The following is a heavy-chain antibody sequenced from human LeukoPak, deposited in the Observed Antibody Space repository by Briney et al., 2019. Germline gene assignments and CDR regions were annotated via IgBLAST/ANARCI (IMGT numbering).Heavy chain of an antibody. CDR3: ARVALYYDILTGQNWFDP. Sequence: PGGSLRLSCAASGFTFSSYAMSWVRQAPGKGLEWVSAISGSGGSTYYADSVKGRFTISRDNSKNTLYLQMNSLRAEDTAVYYCARVALYYDILTGQNWFDPWDQGTLVTVSS. D-gene: IGHD3-9*01. J-gene: IGHJ5*02. CDR2: ISGSGGST. CDR1: GFTFSSYA. V-gene: IGHV3-23*01.